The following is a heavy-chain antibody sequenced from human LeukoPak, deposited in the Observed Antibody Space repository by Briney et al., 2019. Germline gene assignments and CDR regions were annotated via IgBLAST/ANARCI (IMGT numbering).Heavy chain of an antibody. D-gene: IGHD6-19*01. Sequence: GGSLRLSCAASGFTFSGYIMNWVRQAPGWGLEWVSFIGSSGNTIYYADSVKGRFTVSRDNAKNSLYLQMNSLRAEDTAVYYCARDQWLDYWGQGTLVTVSS. CDR1: GFTFSGYI. V-gene: IGHV3-48*01. CDR3: ARDQWLDY. J-gene: IGHJ4*02. CDR2: IGSSGNTI.